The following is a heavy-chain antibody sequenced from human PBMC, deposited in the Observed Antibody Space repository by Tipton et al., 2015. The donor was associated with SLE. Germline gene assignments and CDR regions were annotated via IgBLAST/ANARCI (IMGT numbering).Heavy chain of an antibody. Sequence: LRLSCTVSGGSISSGGHYWSWIRQHPGKGLEWIGYIYYSGSTYYNPSLKSRVTISVDTSKNQFSLKLSSVTAADTAVYYCASKDGYNSPVAFDIWGQGTMVTVSS. J-gene: IGHJ3*02. CDR3: ASKDGYNSPVAFDI. CDR2: IYYSGST. D-gene: IGHD5-24*01. V-gene: IGHV4-31*02. CDR1: GGSISSGGHY.